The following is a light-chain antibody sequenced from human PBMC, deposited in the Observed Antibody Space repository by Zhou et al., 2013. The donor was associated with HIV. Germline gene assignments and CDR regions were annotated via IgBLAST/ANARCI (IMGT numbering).Light chain of an antibody. CDR3: QQYGGSPRVS. Sequence: EIVLTQSPGTLSLSPGERATLSCRASQSVSSSYLAWYQQKPGQAPRLLIYGASNRATGIPDRFGGSGSGTDFTLTISRLEPEDFAVYFCQQYGGSPRVSFGQGTRLEI. CDR1: QSVSSSY. CDR2: GAS. V-gene: IGKV3-20*01. J-gene: IGKJ5*01.